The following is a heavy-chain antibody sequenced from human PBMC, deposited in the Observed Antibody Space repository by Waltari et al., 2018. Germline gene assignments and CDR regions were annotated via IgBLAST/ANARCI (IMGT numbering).Heavy chain of an antibody. J-gene: IGHJ4*02. CDR1: GGSISSYS. CDR3: AREWCSGGSCPIDY. Sequence: QVQLQESGPGLVKPSEPLSLTCTVSGGSISSYSWSWIRRPPGKGLEWIGYIYYSGSTNYNPSLKSRVTISVDTSKNQFSLKLSSVTAADTAVYYCAREWCSGGSCPIDYWGQGTLVTVSS. V-gene: IGHV4-59*01. D-gene: IGHD2-15*01. CDR2: IYYSGST.